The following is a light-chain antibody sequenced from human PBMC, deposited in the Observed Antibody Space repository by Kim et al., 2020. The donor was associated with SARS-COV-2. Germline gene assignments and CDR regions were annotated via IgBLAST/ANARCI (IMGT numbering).Light chain of an antibody. CDR1: QSVNNY. CDR2: DVS. CDR3: QHRKTWPVT. Sequence: LSAGERATLSCRASQSVNNYLAWYQQKPGQAPRLLLYDVSTRATGIPARFSGSGSGTDFTLTISSLEPEDSAVDYCQHRKTWPVTFGGGTKVDIK. V-gene: IGKV3-11*01. J-gene: IGKJ4*01.